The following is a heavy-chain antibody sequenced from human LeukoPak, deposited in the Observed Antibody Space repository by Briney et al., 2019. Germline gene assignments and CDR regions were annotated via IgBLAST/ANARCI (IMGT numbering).Heavy chain of an antibody. Sequence: GRSLRLSCAASGFTFSSYAMSWVRQAPGKGLEWVSAISGSGGSTYYADSVKGRFTISRDNSKNTLYLQMNSLRAEDTAVYYCAKAYDFWSGYYPLYYYGMDVWGQGTTVTVSS. V-gene: IGHV3-23*01. CDR3: AKAYDFWSGYYPLYYYGMDV. J-gene: IGHJ6*02. CDR1: GFTFSSYA. D-gene: IGHD3-3*01. CDR2: ISGSGGST.